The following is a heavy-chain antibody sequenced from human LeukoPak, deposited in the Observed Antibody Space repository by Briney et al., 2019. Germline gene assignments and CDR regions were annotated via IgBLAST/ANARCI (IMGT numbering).Heavy chain of an antibody. J-gene: IGHJ6*04. CDR2: IYSGGDT. D-gene: IGHD3-10*02. Sequence: GGSLRLSCAVSGFTVTDNYRSWVRQARGEGLEWVSVIYSGGDTYFADSVKGRFTISRDNAKNSLYLQMNSLRAEDTAVYYCAELGITMIGGVWGKGTTVTISS. CDR1: GFTVTDNY. V-gene: IGHV3-53*01. CDR3: AELGITMIGGV.